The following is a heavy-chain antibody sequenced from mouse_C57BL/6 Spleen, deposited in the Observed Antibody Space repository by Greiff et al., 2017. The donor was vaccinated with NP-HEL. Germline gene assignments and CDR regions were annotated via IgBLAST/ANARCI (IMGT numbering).Heavy chain of an antibody. CDR2: INPSTGGT. CDR3: ARGFAY. J-gene: IGHJ3*01. CDR1: GYSFTGYY. V-gene: IGHV1-42*01. Sequence: DVQLVESGPELVKPGASVKISCKASGYSFTGYYMNWVKQSPEKSLEWIGEINPSTGGTTYNQKFKAKATLTVDKSSNTAYMQPKGLTSEDSAVYYCARGFAYWGQGTLVTVSA.